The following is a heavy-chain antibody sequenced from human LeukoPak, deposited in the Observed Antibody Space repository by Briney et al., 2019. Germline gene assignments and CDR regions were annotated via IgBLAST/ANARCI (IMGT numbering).Heavy chain of an antibody. Sequence: PGGSLRLPCRGSGFTSFTFNKAWMSWVRQTPGKGLEWIGRVKSKTDGGTADYTAPVKGRFSISRDDSRNMVYLQVNSLTPEDTAVYYCATDLLDYWGQGTLVTVSP. J-gene: IGHJ4*02. CDR2: VKSKTDGGTA. CDR3: ATDLLDY. CDR1: GFTSFTFNKAW. V-gene: IGHV3-15*01.